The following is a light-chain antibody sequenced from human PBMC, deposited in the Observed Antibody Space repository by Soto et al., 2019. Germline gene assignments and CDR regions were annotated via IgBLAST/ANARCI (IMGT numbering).Light chain of an antibody. CDR3: QQYNSYPIT. CDR1: QSIGGW. CDR2: LAS. Sequence: DIQLTQSPSFLSASVGDRVTITCRASQSIGGWLAWYQQKPGKAPKRLIYLASSLQSGVPSRFSGSGSGTEFTLTISSLQPEDFATYYCQQYNSYPITFGQGTRLEIK. J-gene: IGKJ5*01. V-gene: IGKV1-5*01.